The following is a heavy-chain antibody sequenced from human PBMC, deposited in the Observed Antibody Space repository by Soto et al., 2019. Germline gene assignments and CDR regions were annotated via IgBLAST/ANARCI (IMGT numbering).Heavy chain of an antibody. CDR2: IGTRGRTI. J-gene: IGHJ6*02. D-gene: IGHD4-4*01. CDR1: GFTFSNYE. CDR3: ARDPAIYSGKFDYGLDV. Sequence: EVQLVESGGGLVQAGGSLRLFCAASGFTFSNYEMNWVRQAPGKGLEWVSYIGTRGRTIYYADSVKGHFTISRDNAKNSLYLQMNSLRAEDTAVYYWARDPAIYSGKFDYGLDVWGQGTTVTVSS. V-gene: IGHV3-48*03.